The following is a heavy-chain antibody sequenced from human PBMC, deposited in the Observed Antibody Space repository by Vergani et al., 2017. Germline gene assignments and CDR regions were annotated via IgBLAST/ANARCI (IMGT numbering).Heavy chain of an antibody. D-gene: IGHD6-13*01. J-gene: IGHJ4*02. Sequence: QVQLVESGGGVVQPGRSLRLSCAASGFTFSSYGMHWVRQAQGKGLEWVAVIWYDGSNKYYADSVKGRFTISRDNSKNTLYLQMNSLRAEDTAVYYCASTLASSFDYWGQGTLVTVSS. CDR1: GFTFSSYG. CDR2: IWYDGSNK. V-gene: IGHV3-33*01. CDR3: ASTLASSFDY.